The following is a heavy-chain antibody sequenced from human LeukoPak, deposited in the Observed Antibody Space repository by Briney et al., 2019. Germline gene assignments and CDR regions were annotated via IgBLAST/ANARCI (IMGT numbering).Heavy chain of an antibody. CDR2: ISGGGITT. D-gene: IGHD6-19*01. J-gene: IGHJ4*02. CDR3: PRQSYASGWNPFDY. CDR1: GFTFSNYA. Sequence: PGGSLRLSCAASGFTFSNYAMSWVRQAPGKGLEWVSTISGGGITTYYADSAKGRFTISRDNSKNTMFLQMNSLRADDTAVYYCPRQSYASGWNPFDYWGQGILVTASS. V-gene: IGHV3-23*01.